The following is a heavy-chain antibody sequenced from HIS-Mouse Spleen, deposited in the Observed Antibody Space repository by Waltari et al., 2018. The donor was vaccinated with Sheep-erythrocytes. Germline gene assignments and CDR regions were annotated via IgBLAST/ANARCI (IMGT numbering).Heavy chain of an antibody. J-gene: IGHJ4*02. CDR3: AKDQSSWYLDY. CDR2: ISYDGSNK. Sequence: QVQLVESGGGVVQPGRSLRLSCAASGFTFSSYGMHWVRQAPGKWLEWVAVISYDGSNKYYADSVKGRFTISRDNSKNTLYLQMNSLRAEDTAVYYCAKDQSSWYLDYWGQGTLVTVSS. D-gene: IGHD6-13*01. V-gene: IGHV3-30*18. CDR1: GFTFSSYG.